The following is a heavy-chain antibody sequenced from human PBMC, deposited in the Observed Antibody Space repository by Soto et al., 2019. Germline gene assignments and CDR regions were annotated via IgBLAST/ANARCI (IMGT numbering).Heavy chain of an antibody. Sequence: ESGGGLVKPGGSLRLSCAASGFTFSSFHMNWVRQAPGEGLEWVSSISRSSNYIYYADSVKGRFTISRDNAENSLYLQMNSLRAEDTAVYYCARVFGVSSRPRGYYYYYMDVWGKGTTVTVSS. J-gene: IGHJ6*03. CDR3: ARVFGVSSRPRGYYYYYMDV. V-gene: IGHV3-21*01. CDR2: ISRSSNYI. CDR1: GFTFSSFH. D-gene: IGHD3-3*01.